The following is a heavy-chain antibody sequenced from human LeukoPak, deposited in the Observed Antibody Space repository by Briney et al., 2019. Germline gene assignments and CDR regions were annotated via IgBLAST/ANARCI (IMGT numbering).Heavy chain of an antibody. CDR3: ARIFDS. Sequence: PSETLSLTCTLSGDSFRSGGLYWGWIRQPPGKRPEWIGDIFYAGKTNYSPSLKSRATNSLDTSKSQFSLILTSMTAADTAVYYCARIFDSWGQGVLVTVSS. J-gene: IGHJ4*02. V-gene: IGHV4-61*08. CDR1: GDSFRSGGLY. CDR2: IFYAGKT.